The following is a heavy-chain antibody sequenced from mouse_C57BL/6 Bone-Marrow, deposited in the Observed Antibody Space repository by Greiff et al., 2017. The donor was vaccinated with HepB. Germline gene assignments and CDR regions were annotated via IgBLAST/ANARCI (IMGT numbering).Heavy chain of an antibody. Sequence: EVKLMESGGGLVKPGGSLKLSCAASGFTFSSYAMSWVRQTPEKRLEWVATISDGGSYTYYPDNVKGRFTISRDNAKNNLYLQMSHLKSEDTAMYYCARDNYYGSSPFAYWGQGTLVTVSA. V-gene: IGHV5-4*01. CDR2: ISDGGSYT. J-gene: IGHJ3*01. CDR1: GFTFSSYA. CDR3: ARDNYYGSSPFAY. D-gene: IGHD1-1*01.